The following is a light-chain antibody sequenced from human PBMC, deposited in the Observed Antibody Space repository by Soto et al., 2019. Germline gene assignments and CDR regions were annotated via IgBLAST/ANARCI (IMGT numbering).Light chain of an antibody. V-gene: IGLV1-51*01. CDR3: GTWDSSLSAVV. J-gene: IGLJ2*01. Sequence: QSVLTQPPSVSAAPGQKVTISCFGGNSKVGKNYVSWYQQLPGTAPRLLIYDNNKRPSGIPDRFSGSKSGTSATLGITGLQTGDEADYYCGTWDSSLSAVVFGGGTKLTVL. CDR1: NSKVGKNY. CDR2: DNN.